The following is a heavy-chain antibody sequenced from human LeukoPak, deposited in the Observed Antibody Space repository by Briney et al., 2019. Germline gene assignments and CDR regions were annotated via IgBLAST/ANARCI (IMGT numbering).Heavy chain of an antibody. CDR1: GFXFSSHG. D-gene: IGHD1-26*01. CDR3: ARDLSGSYTFDS. V-gene: IGHV3-30-3*01. CDR2: ISYDGTNK. Sequence: GRSLRLSCGASGFXFSSHGMHWVRQVPGEGLEWVAVISYDGTNKCDADSVKGRFTISRDNSKNTLYLQMNSLRAEDTAMYYCARDLSGSYTFDSWGQGTLVTVSS. J-gene: IGHJ4*02.